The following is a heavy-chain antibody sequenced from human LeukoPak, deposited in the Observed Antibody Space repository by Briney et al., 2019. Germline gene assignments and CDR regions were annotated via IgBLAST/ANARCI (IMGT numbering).Heavy chain of an antibody. J-gene: IGHJ5*02. CDR3: ARGSDGSAPDSFNWFDP. CDR1: GYTFTSYD. CDR2: MNPNSGNT. Sequence: ASVKVSCKASGYTFTSYDINWVRQATGQGLEWMGWMNPNSGNTGCAQKFQGRVTMTRNTSISTAYMELSSLRSEDTAVYYCARGSDGSAPDSFNWFDPWGQGTLVTVSS. V-gene: IGHV1-8*01. D-gene: IGHD5-18*01.